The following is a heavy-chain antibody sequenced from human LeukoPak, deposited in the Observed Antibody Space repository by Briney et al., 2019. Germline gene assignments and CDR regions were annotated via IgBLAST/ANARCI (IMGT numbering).Heavy chain of an antibody. J-gene: IGHJ4*02. D-gene: IGHD3-9*01. CDR1: GFTFSSYA. CDR2: ISYDGSNK. CDR3: ARGGLLRYFDWLNY. V-gene: IGHV3-30-3*01. Sequence: PGRSLRLSCAASGFTFSSYAMHWVRQAPGKGLEWVAVISYDGSNKYYADSVKGRFTISRDNSKNTLYLQMNSLRAEDTAVYYCARGGLLRYFDWLNYWGQGTLVTVSS.